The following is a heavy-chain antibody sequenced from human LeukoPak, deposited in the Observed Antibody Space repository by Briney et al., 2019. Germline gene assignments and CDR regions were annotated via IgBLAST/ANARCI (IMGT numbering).Heavy chain of an antibody. Sequence: SETLSLTCTVSGDSISSGGYYWSWIRHHPGKGLEWIGYINYSGKTYYNASLRSRLSISVDTSNNQFSLKLSSVTAADTAVYYCARDGDRSSSHFFDPWGQGTLVTVSS. D-gene: IGHD6-6*01. CDR3: ARDGDRSSSHFFDP. CDR2: INYSGKT. V-gene: IGHV4-31*03. J-gene: IGHJ5*02. CDR1: GDSISSGGYY.